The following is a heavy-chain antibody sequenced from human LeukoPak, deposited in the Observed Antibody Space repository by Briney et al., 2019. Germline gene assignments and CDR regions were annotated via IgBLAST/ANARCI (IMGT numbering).Heavy chain of an antibody. Sequence: RGSLRLSCAASGFTFRNYGMHWVRQAPGKGLEWVAGISYDGTNKYYADSVKGRFTVSRDNSKNTLYLQMNSLRAEDTAVYYCAKDPDSGIAAAGTDDYWGQGTLGTVSS. V-gene: IGHV3-30*18. CDR3: AKDPDSGIAAAGTDDY. D-gene: IGHD6-13*01. CDR1: GFTFRNYG. CDR2: ISYDGTNK. J-gene: IGHJ4*02.